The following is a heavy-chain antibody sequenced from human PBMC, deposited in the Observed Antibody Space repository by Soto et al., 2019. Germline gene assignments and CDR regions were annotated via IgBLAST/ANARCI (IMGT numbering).Heavy chain of an antibody. V-gene: IGHV3-30*18. D-gene: IGHD3-3*01. J-gene: IGHJ4*02. Sequence: GGSLRLSCAASGFTFSSYGMHWVRQAPGKGLEWVAVISYDGSNKYYADSVKGRFTISRDNSKNTLYLQMNSLRAEDTAVYYCAKDSGTIYDFWSGQLDYWGQGTLVTVSS. CDR2: ISYDGSNK. CDR3: AKDSGTIYDFWSGQLDY. CDR1: GFTFSSYG.